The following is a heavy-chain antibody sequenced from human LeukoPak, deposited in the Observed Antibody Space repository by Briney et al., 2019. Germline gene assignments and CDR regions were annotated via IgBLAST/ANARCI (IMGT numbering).Heavy chain of an antibody. D-gene: IGHD6-13*01. Sequence: GASVKVSCKASGYTFTGYYMHWVRQAPGQGLEWMGWINPNSGGTNYAQKFQGRVTMTRDTSISTAYMELSRLRSDDTAVYYCARGQRVYEALNWFDPWGQGTLVTVSS. CDR3: ARGQRVYEALNWFDP. V-gene: IGHV1-2*02. J-gene: IGHJ5*02. CDR1: GYTFTGYY. CDR2: INPNSGGT.